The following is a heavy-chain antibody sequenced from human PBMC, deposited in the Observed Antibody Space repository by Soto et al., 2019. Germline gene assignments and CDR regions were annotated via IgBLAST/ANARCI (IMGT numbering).Heavy chain of an antibody. V-gene: IGHV3-74*01. J-gene: IGHJ6*01. Sequence: EVQLVESGGGLVQPGGSLRLSCVASGFPFRNSWMHWGRQAPGTGLVWVSHINSDGSRTTYADSVKGRFTISRDNAKNTLYLQMNSLRAEDSAVYFCARDSSYALDVWGQGTTVSVSS. CDR1: GFPFRNSW. CDR3: ARDSSYALDV. CDR2: INSDGSRT.